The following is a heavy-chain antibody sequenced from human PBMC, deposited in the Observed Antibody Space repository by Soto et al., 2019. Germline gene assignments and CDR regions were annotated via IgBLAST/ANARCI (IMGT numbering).Heavy chain of an antibody. CDR1: GGTFSSYA. CDR3: ARELGIAIYKLLDP. V-gene: IGHV1-69*06. D-gene: IGHD6-13*01. Sequence: SVKVSCKASGGTFSSYAISWVRQAPGQGLEWMGGIIPIFGTANYAQKFQGRVTITADKSTSTAYMELSSLRSEDTAVYYCARELGIAIYKLLDPWGQGTLVTVSS. J-gene: IGHJ5*02. CDR2: IIPIFGTA.